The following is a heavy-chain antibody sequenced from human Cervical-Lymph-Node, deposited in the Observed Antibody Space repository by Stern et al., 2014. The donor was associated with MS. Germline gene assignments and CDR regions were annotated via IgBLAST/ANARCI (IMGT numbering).Heavy chain of an antibody. J-gene: IGHJ6*02. D-gene: IGHD6-19*01. V-gene: IGHV3-9*01. CDR3: AKDISSGRWEAQYYYGMDV. CDR2: ISWNSGSM. CDR1: RFNFDDYA. Sequence: EVQLVESGGGLVQPGRSLRLSCAGSRFNFDDYAMHWVRQAPGRGLEWVSGISWNSGSMEYADSVKGRFTISRDNAKNSLYLQMDSLRVEDTAIYYCAKDISSGRWEAQYYYGMDVWGQGTTVTVSS.